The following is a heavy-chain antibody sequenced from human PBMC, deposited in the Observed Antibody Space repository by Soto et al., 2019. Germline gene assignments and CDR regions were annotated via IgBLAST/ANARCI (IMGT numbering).Heavy chain of an antibody. D-gene: IGHD5-18*01. CDR3: ARDPTAMARNNWFDP. V-gene: IGHV3-11*01. CDR2: ISSSGSTI. CDR1: GFTFSDYY. Sequence: GGSLRLSCAASGFTFSDYYMSWIRQAPEKGLEWVSYISSSGSTIYYADSVKGRFTISRDNAKNSLYLQMNSLRAEDTAVYYCARDPTAMARNNWFDPWGQGTLVTVSS. J-gene: IGHJ5*02.